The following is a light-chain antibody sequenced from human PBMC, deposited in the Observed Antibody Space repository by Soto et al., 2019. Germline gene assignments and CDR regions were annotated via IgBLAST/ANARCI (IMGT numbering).Light chain of an antibody. CDR3: RSYAGSNNVV. Sequence: QSALTQPPSASGSPGQSVTISCTGTSRDVGGYNYVSWYQQHPGKAPKLMIYEVSKRPSGVPDRFSGSKSGNTASLTVSGLQAEDEADYYCRSYAGSNNVVFGGGTKLTVL. CDR2: EVS. CDR1: SRDVGGYNY. J-gene: IGLJ2*01. V-gene: IGLV2-8*01.